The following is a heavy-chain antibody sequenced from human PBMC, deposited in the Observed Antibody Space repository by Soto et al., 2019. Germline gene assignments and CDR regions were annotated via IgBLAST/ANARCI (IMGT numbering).Heavy chain of an antibody. CDR2: TYYSGST. CDR3: ARADRTLYDSSGYYQY. D-gene: IGHD3-22*01. Sequence: QVQLQESGPGLVKPSQTLSLTCTVSSGPISSGGYYWSWIRQHPGKGLEGIGYTYYSGSTYYNPSLKSRVTISVDASKNQFSLKLSSVTAADTAVYYCARADRTLYDSSGYYQYWGQGTLVTVSS. CDR1: SGPISSGGYY. V-gene: IGHV4-31*03. J-gene: IGHJ4*02.